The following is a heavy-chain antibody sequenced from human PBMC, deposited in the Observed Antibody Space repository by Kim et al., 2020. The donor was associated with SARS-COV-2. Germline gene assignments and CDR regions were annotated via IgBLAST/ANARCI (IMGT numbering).Heavy chain of an antibody. Sequence: VQGRFTISRDNSKNSLYLQMNSLRTEDTALYYCASELRYFDWFPRGFDPWGQGTLVTVSS. J-gene: IGHJ5*02. CDR3: ASELRYFDWFPRGFDP. V-gene: IGHV3-43*01. D-gene: IGHD3-9*01.